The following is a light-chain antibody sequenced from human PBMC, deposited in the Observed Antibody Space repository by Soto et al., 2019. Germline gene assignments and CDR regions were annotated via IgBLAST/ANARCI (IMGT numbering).Light chain of an antibody. CDR3: QQRSNWPLT. Sequence: DIVLTQSPGTLSLSPGERATLSCRASQSVSSNLAWYQQKPGQAPRLLIYDASNRASDIPARFSGSGSETDFTLTISSLEPEDFAIYYCQQRSNWPLTFGGGTKVDIK. J-gene: IGKJ4*01. CDR1: QSVSSN. CDR2: DAS. V-gene: IGKV3-11*01.